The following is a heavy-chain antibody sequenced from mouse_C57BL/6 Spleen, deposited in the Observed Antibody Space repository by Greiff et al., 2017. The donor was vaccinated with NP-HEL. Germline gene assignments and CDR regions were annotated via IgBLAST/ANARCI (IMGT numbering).Heavy chain of an antibody. V-gene: IGHV1-22*01. CDR2: INPNNGGT. J-gene: IGHJ3*01. D-gene: IGHD2-1*01. CDR3: ARDYYGNYDFAY. CDR1: GYTFTDYN. Sequence: VQLKQSGSELVKPGASVKMSCKASGYTFTDYNMHWVKQSHGKSLEWIGYINPNNGGTSYNQKFKGKATLTVNKSSSTAYMELRSLTSEDSAVYYCARDYYGNYDFAYWGQGTLVTVSA.